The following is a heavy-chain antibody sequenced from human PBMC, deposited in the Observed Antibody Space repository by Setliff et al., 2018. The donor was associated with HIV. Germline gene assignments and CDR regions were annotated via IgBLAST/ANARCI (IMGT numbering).Heavy chain of an antibody. Sequence: SETLSLTCTVSGGSIGSYYWSWIRQPPGKGLEWIGYIYTSGSTNYNPSLKSRVTISLDTSKNQFSLKLTSVTAADTAVYYCARLSGDYDYFDYWGQGTLVTVSS. D-gene: IGHD2-21*02. CDR1: GGSIGSYY. CDR2: IYTSGST. V-gene: IGHV4-4*09. CDR3: ARLSGDYDYFDY. J-gene: IGHJ4*02.